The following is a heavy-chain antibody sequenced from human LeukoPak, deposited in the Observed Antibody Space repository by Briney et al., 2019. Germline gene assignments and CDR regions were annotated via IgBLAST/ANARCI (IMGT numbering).Heavy chain of an antibody. J-gene: IGHJ4*02. CDR2: IYPSGTT. D-gene: IGHD2-15*01. Sequence: TSETLSLTCSVSGGSLSSYYWSWIRQSAEKGLEWIGRIYPSGTTNYNPSLKSRVTVSLDTSKNHFSLNLSSVTAADTAMYYCAREEFCNGGGCSFDSWGQGALVTVSS. CDR1: GGSLSSYY. CDR3: AREEFCNGGGCSFDS. V-gene: IGHV4-4*07.